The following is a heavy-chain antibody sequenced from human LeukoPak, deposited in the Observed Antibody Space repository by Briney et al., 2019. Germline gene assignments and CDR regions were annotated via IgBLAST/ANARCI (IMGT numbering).Heavy chain of an antibody. V-gene: IGHV5-51*01. J-gene: IGHJ5*02. Sequence: GESLKISCKGSGYSFTSYWIGWVRQMLGKGLEWMGIIYPGDSDTRYSPSFQGQVTISADKSLSTAYLQWSSLKASDTAMYYCARLSYKWLVQGRWFDPWGQGTLVTVSS. CDR2: IYPGDSDT. CDR1: GYSFTSYW. CDR3: ARLSYKWLVQGRWFDP. D-gene: IGHD6-19*01.